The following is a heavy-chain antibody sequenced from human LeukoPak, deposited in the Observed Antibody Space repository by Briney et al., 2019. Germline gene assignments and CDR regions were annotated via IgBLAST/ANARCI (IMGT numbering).Heavy chain of an antibody. V-gene: IGHV3-21*01. CDR1: GFTFSSYS. Sequence: PGGSLRLSCAASGFTFSSYSMNWVRQAPGKGLEWVSSISSSSSYIYYADSVKGRFTISRDNAKNSLYLQMNSLRAEDTAVYYCARTSYDSSGYPYFDYWGQGTLVTVSS. D-gene: IGHD3-22*01. J-gene: IGHJ4*02. CDR2: ISSSSSYI. CDR3: ARTSYDSSGYPYFDY.